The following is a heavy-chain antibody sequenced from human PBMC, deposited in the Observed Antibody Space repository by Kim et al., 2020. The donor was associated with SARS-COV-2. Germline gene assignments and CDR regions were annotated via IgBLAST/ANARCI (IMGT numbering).Heavy chain of an antibody. Sequence: GGSLRLSCAASRFTFSNYVMTWVRQAPGKGPEWVSFINTNGGAIYYADSVKGRFTISRDNSKNTLYLQMNSLRAEDTALYYCAKGGTGWDIILHSWGQDTLVTVSS. CDR1: RFTFSNYV. V-gene: IGHV3-23*01. CDR2: INTNGGAI. D-gene: IGHD5-12*01. CDR3: AKGGTGWDIILHS. J-gene: IGHJ1*01.